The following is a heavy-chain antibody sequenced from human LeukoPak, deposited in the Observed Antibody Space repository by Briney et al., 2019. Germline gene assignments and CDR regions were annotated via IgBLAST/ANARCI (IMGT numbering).Heavy chain of an antibody. CDR2: IYTSGTT. CDR1: GGSISIYY. V-gene: IGHV4-4*07. CDR3: ARLRSTYWYFDL. D-gene: IGHD4-17*01. Sequence: SETLSLTCTVSGGSISIYYWSWIRQPAGKGLEWIGRIYTSGTTHYNPSLKSRVTMSEDTSKNQFSLKLSSVTAADTAVYYCARLRSTYWYFDLWGRGTLVTVSS. J-gene: IGHJ2*01.